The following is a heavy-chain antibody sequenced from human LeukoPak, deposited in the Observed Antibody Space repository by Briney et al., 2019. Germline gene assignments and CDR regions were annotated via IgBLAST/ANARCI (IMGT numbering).Heavy chain of an antibody. J-gene: IGHJ4*02. CDR1: GFPFSCFL. CDR3: TRGGQTSSWFWVD. CDR2: IKQHGSEK. Sequence: GGALGLSFAAPGFPFSCFLTTWVRPAPGKGVEGVGHIKQHGSEKYYVDSVKGRFTISRDDAKNSLYLQMNSLRDEDTAVYYCTRGGQTSSWFWVDWGQGTLVTVSS. D-gene: IGHD6-13*01. V-gene: IGHV3-7*01.